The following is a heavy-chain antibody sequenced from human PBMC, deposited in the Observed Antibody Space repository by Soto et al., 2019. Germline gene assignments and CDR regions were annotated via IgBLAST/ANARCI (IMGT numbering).Heavy chain of an antibody. V-gene: IGHV5-51*01. CDR2: IYPGDSDT. CDR3: ARQAWGTVTTHYYYGMDV. Sequence: PGESLKISCKGSGYSFTSYWIGWVRQMPGKGLEWMGIIYPGDSDTRYSPSFQGQVTTSADKSISTAYLQWSSLKASDTAMYYCARQAWGTVTTHYYYGMDVWGQGTTVTVS. J-gene: IGHJ6*02. CDR1: GYSFTSYW. D-gene: IGHD4-17*01.